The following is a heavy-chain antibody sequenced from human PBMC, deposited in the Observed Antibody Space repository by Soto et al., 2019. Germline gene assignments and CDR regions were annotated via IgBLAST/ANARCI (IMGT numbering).Heavy chain of an antibody. Sequence: ESGGGLVQPGGSLRLSCAASGFTFSSYWMSWVRQAPGKGLEWVANIKQDGSEKYYVDSVKGRFTISRDNAKNSLYLQMNSLRAEDTAVYYCAREKIAVAGPDRFDPWGQGTLVTVSS. V-gene: IGHV3-7*01. CDR3: AREKIAVAGPDRFDP. CDR2: IKQDGSEK. J-gene: IGHJ5*02. CDR1: GFTFSSYW. D-gene: IGHD6-19*01.